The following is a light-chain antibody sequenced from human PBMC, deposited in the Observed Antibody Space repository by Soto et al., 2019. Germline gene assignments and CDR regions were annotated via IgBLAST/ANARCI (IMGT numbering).Light chain of an antibody. V-gene: IGKV3-11*01. CDR3: HQRQSWPRT. J-gene: IGKJ1*01. CDR2: LTS. CDR1: QALNTR. Sequence: EIVLTQSPATLSAFPGDRVTLSCRASQALNTRLAWYQHKPGQAPRLLIYLTSNRAAGVPARFSAWGSETDFTLTISDVEPEDFAVYYCHQRQSWPRTFGQGTKLDIK.